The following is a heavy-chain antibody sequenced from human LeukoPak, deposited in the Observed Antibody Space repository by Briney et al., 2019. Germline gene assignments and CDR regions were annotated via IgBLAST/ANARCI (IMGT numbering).Heavy chain of an antibody. Sequence: ASVKVSCKASGYTFTSYCMHWVRQAPGQGLEWMGWINPNSGDTNYAQKFQGRVTMTRDTSISTAYMELSRLRSDDTAVYYCARSDGFSGYSSLGDSWGQGTLVTVSS. V-gene: IGHV1-2*02. CDR1: GYTFTSYC. CDR3: ARSDGFSGYSSLGDS. D-gene: IGHD3-22*01. CDR2: INPNSGDT. J-gene: IGHJ5*01.